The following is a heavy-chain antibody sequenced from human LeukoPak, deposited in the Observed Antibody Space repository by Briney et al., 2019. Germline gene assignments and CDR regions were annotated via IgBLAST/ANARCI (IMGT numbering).Heavy chain of an antibody. CDR1: GYTFTGYY. CDR2: INPNSGGT. CDR3: ARDYYDSSGPLYDY. Sequence: ASVKVSCKASGYTFTGYYMHWVRQAPGQGLEWMGWINPNSGGTNYAQKFQGRVTMTRDTSTSTVYMELSSLRSEDTAVYYCARDYYDSSGPLYDYWGQGTLVTVSS. J-gene: IGHJ4*02. D-gene: IGHD3-22*01. V-gene: IGHV1-2*02.